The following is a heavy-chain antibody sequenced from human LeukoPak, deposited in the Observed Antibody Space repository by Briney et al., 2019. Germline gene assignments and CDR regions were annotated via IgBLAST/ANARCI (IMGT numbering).Heavy chain of an antibody. J-gene: IGHJ4*02. D-gene: IGHD2-15*01. CDR3: ARAPLGRDVVAVAVY. V-gene: IGHV1-2*02. Sequence: ASVKVSCKASGYTFTGYYMHWVRQAPGQGLEWMGWINPNSGGTNYAQKFQGRVTMTRDTSISTAYMELSRLRSDDTAVYYCARAPLGRDVVAVAVYWGQGTLVTVSS. CDR2: INPNSGGT. CDR1: GYTFTGYY.